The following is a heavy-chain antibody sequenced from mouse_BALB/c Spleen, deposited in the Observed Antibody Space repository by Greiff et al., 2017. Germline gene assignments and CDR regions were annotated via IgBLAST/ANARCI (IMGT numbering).Heavy chain of an antibody. J-gene: IGHJ1*01. CDR2: ISSGSSTI. V-gene: IGHV5-17*02. CDR3: ARVGTYWYFDV. Sequence: DVKLVESGGGLVQPGGSRKLSCAASGFTFSSFGMHWVRQAPEKGLEWVTYISSGSSTIYYADTVKGRFTISRDNPKNTLFLQMTSLRSEDTAMYYCARVGTYWYFDVWGAGTTVTVSS. CDR1: GFTFSSFG. D-gene: IGHD3-3*01.